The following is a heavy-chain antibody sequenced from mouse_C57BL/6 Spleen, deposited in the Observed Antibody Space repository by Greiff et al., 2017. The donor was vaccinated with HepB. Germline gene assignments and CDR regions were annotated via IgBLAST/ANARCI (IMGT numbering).Heavy chain of an antibody. CDR1: GFTFSSYA. D-gene: IGHD1-1*01. CDR3: AREGTTVVAPYFDY. Sequence: EVMLVESGGGLVKPGGSLKLSCAASGFTFSSYAMSWVRQTPEKRLEWVATISDGGSYTYYPDNVKGRFTISRDNAKNNLYLQMSHLKSEDTAMYYCAREGTTVVAPYFDYRGQGTTLTVSS. CDR2: ISDGGSYT. J-gene: IGHJ2*01. V-gene: IGHV5-4*01.